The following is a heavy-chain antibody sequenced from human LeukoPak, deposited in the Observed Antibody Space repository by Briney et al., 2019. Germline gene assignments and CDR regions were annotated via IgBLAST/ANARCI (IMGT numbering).Heavy chain of an antibody. D-gene: IGHD3-10*01. CDR3: ARGRHHYYGSGSYYRKWSDP. Sequence: SETLSLTCAVYGGSFSGYYWSWIRQPPGKGLEWIGEINHSGSTNYNPSLKSRVTISVDTSKNQFSLMLSSVTAADTAVYYCARGRHHYYGSGSYYRKWSDPWGQGTLVTVSS. CDR1: GGSFSGYY. V-gene: IGHV4-34*01. CDR2: INHSGST. J-gene: IGHJ5*02.